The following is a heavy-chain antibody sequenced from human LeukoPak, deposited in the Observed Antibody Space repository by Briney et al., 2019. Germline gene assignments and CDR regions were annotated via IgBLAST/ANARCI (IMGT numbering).Heavy chain of an antibody. J-gene: IGHJ4*02. V-gene: IGHV3-7*01. D-gene: IGHD3-10*01. Sequence: GGSLRLSCAASGFTFSSYWMNWVRQAPGKGLEWVANINQDGSEKYYVDSVKGRFTISRDNGKNSLYLQLNSLRAEDTAVYYCAREGPGEYFDYWGQGTLVIVSS. CDR1: GFTFSSYW. CDR3: AREGPGEYFDY. CDR2: INQDGSEK.